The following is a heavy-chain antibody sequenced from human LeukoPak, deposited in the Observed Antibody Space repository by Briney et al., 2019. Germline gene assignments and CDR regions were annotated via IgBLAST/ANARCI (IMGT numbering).Heavy chain of an antibody. J-gene: IGHJ4*02. D-gene: IGHD3-3*01. CDR3: ARAPSLWSGHYYFDY. V-gene: IGHV4-39*07. CDR1: GGSISSSSYY. Sequence: PSETLSLTCTVSGGSISSSSYYWGWIRQPPGKGLEWIGSIYYSGSTYYNPSLKSRVTISVDRSKNQFSLKLSSVTAADTALYYCARAPSLWSGHYYFDYWGQGTLVTVSS. CDR2: IYYSGST.